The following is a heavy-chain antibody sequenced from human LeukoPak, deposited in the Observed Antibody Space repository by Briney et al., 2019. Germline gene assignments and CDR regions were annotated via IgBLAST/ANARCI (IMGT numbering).Heavy chain of an antibody. J-gene: IGHJ4*02. V-gene: IGHV3-20*04. Sequence: PGGSLRLSCVASGVTFEDYGMSWVRQAPGKGLEWVSGINWNGGSTGYADSVEGRFTISRDNAKNSLYLQMNSLRAEDTALYYCARGPYYYDSSAYNPYYWGQGTLVTVSS. CDR1: GVTFEDYG. CDR2: INWNGGST. D-gene: IGHD3-22*01. CDR3: ARGPYYYDSSAYNPYY.